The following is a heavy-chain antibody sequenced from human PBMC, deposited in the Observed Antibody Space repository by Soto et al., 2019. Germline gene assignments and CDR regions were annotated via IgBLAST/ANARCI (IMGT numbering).Heavy chain of an antibody. J-gene: IGHJ6*02. CDR1: GFSLSTSGVG. Sequence: QITLKVSGPTLVKPTQTLTLTCSFSGFSLSTSGVGVAWIRQPPGKALEWLVVVYWNEDRRYSPSLRNRLAITKDTSKNQVVLTMINMDPVDTATYYCGHRGSSHDYHGLDVWGQGITVTVS. V-gene: IGHV2-5*01. CDR2: VYWNEDR. CDR3: GHRGSSHDYHGLDV.